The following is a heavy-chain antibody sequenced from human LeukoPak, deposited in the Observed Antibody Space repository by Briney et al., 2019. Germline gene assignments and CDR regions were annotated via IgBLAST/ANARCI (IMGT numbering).Heavy chain of an antibody. CDR2: ISSTSSNL. Sequence: GGSLRPSCAASDFPFNTYSMSWVRQAPGKAPEWVSSISSTSSNLHYADSVRGRFVISRDNAKNSLYLQMYSLRAEDTALYYCARLISGALTMIASGGAFDIWGQGTMVTVSS. CDR3: ARLISGALTMIASGGAFDI. V-gene: IGHV3-21*01. J-gene: IGHJ3*02. D-gene: IGHD3-22*01. CDR1: DFPFNTYS.